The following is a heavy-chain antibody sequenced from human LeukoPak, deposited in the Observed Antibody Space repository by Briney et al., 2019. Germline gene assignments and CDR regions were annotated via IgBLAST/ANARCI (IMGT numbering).Heavy chain of an antibody. J-gene: IGHJ6*02. Sequence: VGSLRLSCAASGFTFSSYWMSWVRQAPGKGLEWVANIKQDGSEKYYVDSVKGRFTISRDNAKNSLYLQMNSLRAEDTAVYYCAREDTAMFYYYYGMDVWGQGTTVTVSS. V-gene: IGHV3-7*01. CDR1: GFTFSSYW. CDR3: AREDTAMFYYYYGMDV. D-gene: IGHD5-18*01. CDR2: IKQDGSEK.